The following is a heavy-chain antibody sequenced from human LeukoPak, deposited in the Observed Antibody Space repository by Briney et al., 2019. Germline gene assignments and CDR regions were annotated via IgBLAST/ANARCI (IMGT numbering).Heavy chain of an antibody. J-gene: IGHJ4*02. D-gene: IGHD5-24*01. CDR3: ARGRRWLQSPFVY. V-gene: IGHV4-59*01. CDR1: GAPISSYF. Sequence: NPSESLSLTCTVSGAPISSYFWSSIRQPPGKGLESIGYIQHSGNSNYNSSLKSRITISVDTSKNHFSLKLSSVTAADTAVYYCARGRRWLQSPFVYWGQGTLVRVSS. CDR2: IQHSGNS.